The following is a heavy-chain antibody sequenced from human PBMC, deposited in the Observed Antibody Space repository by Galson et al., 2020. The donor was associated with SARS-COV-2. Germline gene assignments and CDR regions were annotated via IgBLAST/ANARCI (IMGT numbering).Heavy chain of an antibody. V-gene: IGHV3-48*01. CDR2: ISSSSSTI. J-gene: IGHJ6*03. D-gene: IGHD3-16*01. Sequence: GGSLRLSCAASGFNLSSYSMNWVRQAPGKGLEWVSYISSSSSTIYYADSVKGRFTISRDNAKNSLYLQMNSLRAEDTAVYYCARDGGWPTYYYYYMDVWGKGTTVTISS. CDR3: ARDGGWPTYYYYYMDV. CDR1: GFNLSSYS.